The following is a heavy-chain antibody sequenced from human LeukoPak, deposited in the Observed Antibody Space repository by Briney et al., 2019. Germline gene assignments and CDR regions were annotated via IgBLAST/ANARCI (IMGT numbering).Heavy chain of an antibody. J-gene: IGHJ4*02. D-gene: IGHD1-26*01. Sequence: GGSLRLSCAASGFTFSSYSMNWVRQAPGKGLEWVASISGSSTTIYYADSVKGRFTISRDNVKASLYLQMISLRDEDTAVYYCARRLGTTMLDYWGQGTLVTVSS. V-gene: IGHV3-48*02. CDR2: ISGSSTTI. CDR3: ARRLGTTMLDY. CDR1: GFTFSSYS.